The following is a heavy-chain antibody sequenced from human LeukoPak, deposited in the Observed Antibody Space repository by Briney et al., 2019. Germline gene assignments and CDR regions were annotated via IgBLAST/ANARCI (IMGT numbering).Heavy chain of an antibody. J-gene: IGHJ4*02. CDR2: ISGSGGST. V-gene: IGHV3-23*01. CDR1: GFTFTSYA. D-gene: IGHD2-21*02. Sequence: PGGSLRLSCAASGFTFTSYAMNWVRQAPGKGLEWVSAISGSGGSTYYADSVKGRFTISRDNSKNTLYLQMNSLRAEDTAVYYCAKDQVVVTATPDYWGQGTLVTVSS. CDR3: AKDQVVVTATPDY.